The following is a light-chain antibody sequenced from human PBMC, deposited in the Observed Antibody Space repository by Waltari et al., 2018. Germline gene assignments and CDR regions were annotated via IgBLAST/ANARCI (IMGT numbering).Light chain of an antibody. V-gene: IGKV1-12*01. CDR3: QQVNSFPAT. J-gene: IGKJ4*01. Sequence: DIQMTQSPSSVSAFVGYRVTITCRASQSISNWLAWYQQKPGKAPKLLIYGASDLHSGVPSRFSGSGAGTDFTLTISSLQAEDFATYYCQQVNSFPATFGGGTTVEIK. CDR1: QSISNW. CDR2: GAS.